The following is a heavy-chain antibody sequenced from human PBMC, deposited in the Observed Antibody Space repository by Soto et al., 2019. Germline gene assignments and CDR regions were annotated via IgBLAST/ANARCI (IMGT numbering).Heavy chain of an antibody. J-gene: IGHJ6*02. CDR3: ARDPRITIFGVVPSTGYGMDV. CDR2: IIPIFGTA. D-gene: IGHD3-3*01. Sequence: ASVKVSCKAAGFTFSSYAISWVRQAPGQGLEWMGGIIPIFGTANYAQKFQGRVTITADESTSTAYMELSSLRSEDTAVYYCARDPRITIFGVVPSTGYGMDVWGQGTTVTVSS. V-gene: IGHV1-69*13. CDR1: GFTFSSYA.